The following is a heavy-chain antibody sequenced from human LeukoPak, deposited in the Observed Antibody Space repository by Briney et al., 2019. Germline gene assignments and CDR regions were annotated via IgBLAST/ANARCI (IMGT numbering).Heavy chain of an antibody. CDR3: ARGRYSSGWANYY. CDR2: MNPNSGNT. V-gene: IGHV1-8*01. Sequence: ASVKVSCKASGYTFTSYDINWVQQATGQGLEWMGWMNPNSGNTGYAQKFQGRVTMTRNTSISTAYMELSSLRSEDTAVYYCARGRYSSGWANYYWGQGTLVTVSS. J-gene: IGHJ4*02. D-gene: IGHD6-19*01. CDR1: GYTFTSYD.